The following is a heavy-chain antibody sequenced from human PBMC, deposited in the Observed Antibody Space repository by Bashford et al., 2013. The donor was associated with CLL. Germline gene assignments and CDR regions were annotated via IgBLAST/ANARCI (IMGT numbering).Heavy chain of an antibody. CDR1: GYTLTSYY. Sequence: ASVKVSCRASGYTLTSYYMHWVRQAPAEGFEWMGIINPSGGDTNYAQRFQGRVSMTRDTSTSTVYMELRSLRAEDTAVYYCARENPTTKLTPGMDVWGQGTTVTVSS. D-gene: IGHD4-23*01. J-gene: IGHJ6*02. CDR2: INPSGGDT. CDR3: ARENPTTKLTPGMDV. V-gene: IGHV1-46*03.